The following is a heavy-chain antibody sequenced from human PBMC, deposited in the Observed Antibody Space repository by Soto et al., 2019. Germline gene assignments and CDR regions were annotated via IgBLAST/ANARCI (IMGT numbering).Heavy chain of an antibody. D-gene: IGHD4-4*01. Sequence: GESLKISCKGSGYSFTSYWIGWVRQMPGKGLEWMGIIYPGDSDTRYSPSFQGQVTISADKSISTAYLQWSSLKASDTAMYYCARHRMTTVTDYYYYGMDVWGHGTTVTVSS. CDR3: ARHRMTTVTDYYYYGMDV. CDR1: GYSFTSYW. J-gene: IGHJ6*02. V-gene: IGHV5-51*01. CDR2: IYPGDSDT.